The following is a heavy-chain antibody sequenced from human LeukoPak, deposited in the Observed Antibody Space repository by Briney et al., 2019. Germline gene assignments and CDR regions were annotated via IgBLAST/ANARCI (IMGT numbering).Heavy chain of an antibody. Sequence: ASVKVSCKASGYTFTGYYMHWVRQAPGQGLEWMGWINPNSGGTNYAQKFQGRVTMTRDTSISTAYMELSRLRSDDTAVYYCARDSGGGYYYDSSGYYAEYFQHWGQGTLDTVSS. D-gene: IGHD3-22*01. CDR1: GYTFTGYY. CDR2: INPNSGGT. CDR3: ARDSGGGYYYDSSGYYAEYFQH. J-gene: IGHJ1*01. V-gene: IGHV1-2*02.